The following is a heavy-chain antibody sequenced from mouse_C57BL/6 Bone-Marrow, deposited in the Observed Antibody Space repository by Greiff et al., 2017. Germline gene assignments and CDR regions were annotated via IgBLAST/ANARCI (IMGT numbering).Heavy chain of an antibody. Sequence: VQLQQPGAELVKPGASVKMSCKASGYTFTSYWITWVKQRPGQSLEWIGDIYPGSGSTNYNEKFKSKATLTVDTSPSTTYMQLSILTSEDSAVYYCSNIYYDVYYAIDYWGQGTSVTVSS. CDR2: IYPGSGST. CDR3: SNIYYDVYYAIDY. J-gene: IGHJ4*01. V-gene: IGHV1-55*01. D-gene: IGHD2-4*01. CDR1: GYTFTSYW.